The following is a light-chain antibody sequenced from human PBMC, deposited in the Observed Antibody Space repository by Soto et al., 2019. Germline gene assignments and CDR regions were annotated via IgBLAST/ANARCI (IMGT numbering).Light chain of an antibody. J-gene: IGLJ1*01. Sequence: QSVLTQPPPVSGAPGQRVTISCTGSSSNIGAGYDVHWYQQLPGTAPKLLIYGNSNRPSGVPDRFSGSKSGTSASLAITGLQAEDEADYYCQSYDSSLSAVFGTGTKLTVL. CDR2: GNS. CDR3: QSYDSSLSAV. V-gene: IGLV1-40*01. CDR1: SSNIGAGYD.